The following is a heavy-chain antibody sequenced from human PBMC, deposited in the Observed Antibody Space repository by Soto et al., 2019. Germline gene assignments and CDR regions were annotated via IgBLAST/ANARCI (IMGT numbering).Heavy chain of an antibody. CDR1: GGTFTSYA. J-gene: IGHJ6*02. CDR3: ARSMQTNYFYCMDV. V-gene: IGHV1-69*13. Sequence: GASVKVSCKASGGTFTSYAINWVRQTPGQGLEWMGGIIPMFGKPNFAPKFQGRVSITADESTSTAYMEVSRLKSEDTAVYYCARSMQTNYFYCMDVWGPGTTVTVSS. D-gene: IGHD2-8*01. CDR2: IIPMFGKP.